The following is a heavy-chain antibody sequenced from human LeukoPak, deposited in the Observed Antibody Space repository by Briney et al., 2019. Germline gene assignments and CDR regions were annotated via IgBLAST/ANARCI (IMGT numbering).Heavy chain of an antibody. CDR3: ARGGTSGSLIY. Sequence: PGGCLRLSCAASGFTFSNYWMHWVRQDPLKGLVWVSRINSDGGSTGYADSVKGRFTISRDNTKNTLYLQMNSLRAEDTALYYCARGGTSGSLIYWGQGTLVTVSS. CDR2: INSDGGST. CDR1: GFTFSNYW. V-gene: IGHV3-74*01. J-gene: IGHJ4*02. D-gene: IGHD1-26*01.